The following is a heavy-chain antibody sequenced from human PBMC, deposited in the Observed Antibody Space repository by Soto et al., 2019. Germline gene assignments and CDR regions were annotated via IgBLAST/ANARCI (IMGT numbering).Heavy chain of an antibody. D-gene: IGHD5-12*01. CDR2: ISGSGGST. J-gene: IGHJ4*02. V-gene: IGHV3-23*01. CDR1: GFTFSSHA. Sequence: EVQLLESGGGLVQPGGSLRLSCAASGFTFSSHAMSWVRQAPGKGLEWVSAISGSGGSTYYADSVKGRFTISRDNSKNTLYLQMNSLRAEDTAVYYCAKVSATKMATILFYFDYWGQGTLVTVSS. CDR3: AKVSATKMATILFYFDY.